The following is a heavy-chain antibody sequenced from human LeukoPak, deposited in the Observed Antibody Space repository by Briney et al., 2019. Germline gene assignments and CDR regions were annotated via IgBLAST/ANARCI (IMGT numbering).Heavy chain of an antibody. CDR2: ISPNSGGT. J-gene: IGHJ4*02. D-gene: IGHD3-10*01. V-gene: IGHV1-2*06. Sequence: ASVKVSCKASGYTFTGYYMHWVRQAPGQGLEWMGRISPNSGGTNYAQKFQGRVTMTRDTSNSTAYMELSRLRSDDTAVYYCARTYYYGSGSFYYWGQGTLVTVSS. CDR3: ARTYYYGSGSFYY. CDR1: GYTFTGYY.